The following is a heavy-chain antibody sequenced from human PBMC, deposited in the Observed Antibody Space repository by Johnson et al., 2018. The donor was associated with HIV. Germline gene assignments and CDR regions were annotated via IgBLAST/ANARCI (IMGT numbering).Heavy chain of an antibody. CDR3: RLVEAIWYDSSGPSDAFDI. Sequence: MSWVRQAPGKGLEWVSVIYSGGSTYYADSVKGRFTISRDDSKNTLYLQINSLKTEDTAVYYCRLVEAIWYDSSGPSDAFDIWGQGTMVTVSS. CDR2: IYSGGST. V-gene: IGHV3-53*01. J-gene: IGHJ3*02. D-gene: IGHD3-22*01.